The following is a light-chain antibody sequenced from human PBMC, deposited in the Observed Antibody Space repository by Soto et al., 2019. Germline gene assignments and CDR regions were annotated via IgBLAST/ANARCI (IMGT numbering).Light chain of an antibody. CDR3: CSYAGSYIYVV. CDR1: SSDVGGYNY. J-gene: IGLJ2*01. V-gene: IGLV2-11*01. CDR2: DVN. Sequence: QPVLTQPRSVSGSPGQSVTISCTGTSSDVGGYNYVSWYQQHPGKAPKLMIYDVNKRPSGVPDRFSGSKSGNTASLTISGLQAEDEADFYCCSYAGSYIYVVFGEGTKLTVL.